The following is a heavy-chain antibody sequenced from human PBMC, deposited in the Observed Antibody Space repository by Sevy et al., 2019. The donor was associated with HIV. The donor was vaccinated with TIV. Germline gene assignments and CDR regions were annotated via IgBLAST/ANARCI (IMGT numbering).Heavy chain of an antibody. CDR3: ARGDNSGSYLFDY. CDR2: ISSSSSYI. D-gene: IGHD1-26*01. CDR1: GFTFSSYS. J-gene: IGHJ4*02. Sequence: GGSLRLSCAASGFTFSSYSRNWVRQAPGKGLEWVSSISSSSSYIYYADSVKGRFTISRDNAKNSLYLQMNSLRAEDTAVYYCARGDNSGSYLFDYWGQGTLVTVSS. V-gene: IGHV3-21*01.